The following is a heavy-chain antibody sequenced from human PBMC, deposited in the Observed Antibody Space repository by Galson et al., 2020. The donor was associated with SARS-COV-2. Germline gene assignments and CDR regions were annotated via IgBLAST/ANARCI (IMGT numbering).Heavy chain of an antibody. Sequence: SETLSLTCTVSGVSISSNGYFWGWIRQPPGKGLEYIGTISYSGRTSDSPSLKTRVTISADTSKNQFSLMVNSVTAADTAVYYCARRGYALADQGGQGALVTVSS. CDR3: ARRGYALADQ. J-gene: IGHJ4*02. V-gene: IGHV4-39*01. CDR1: GVSISSNGYF. CDR2: ISYSGRT. D-gene: IGHD2-2*01.